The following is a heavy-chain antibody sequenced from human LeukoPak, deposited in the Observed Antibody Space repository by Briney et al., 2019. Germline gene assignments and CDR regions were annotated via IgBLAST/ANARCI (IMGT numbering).Heavy chain of an antibody. V-gene: IGHV3-30*04. CDR2: ISYDGCNK. CDR1: GFTFSSYA. J-gene: IGHJ4*02. Sequence: PGGSLRLSCAASGFTFSSYAMHWVRQAPGKGLEWVAVISYDGCNKYYADSVKGRFTISRDNSKNTLYLQMNSLRAEDTAVYYCATYGSGSHKSQPFDYWGQGTLVTVSS. CDR3: ATYGSGSHKSQPFDY. D-gene: IGHD3-10*01.